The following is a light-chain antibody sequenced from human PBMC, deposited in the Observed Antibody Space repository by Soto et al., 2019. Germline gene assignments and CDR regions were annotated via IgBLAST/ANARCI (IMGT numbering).Light chain of an antibody. J-gene: IGLJ1*01. CDR2: DVS. Sequence: QSALTHPRSVSGSPGQSVTISCTGTSSDVGTYDFVSWYQQHPGKAPRLMIFDVSERPSGVPDRLSGSQSGNTAPLTISGFEGKMEADYSGCYIAGWCYVFGPGTTVTVL. V-gene: IGLV2-11*01. CDR1: SSDVGTYDF. CDR3: CYIAGWCYV.